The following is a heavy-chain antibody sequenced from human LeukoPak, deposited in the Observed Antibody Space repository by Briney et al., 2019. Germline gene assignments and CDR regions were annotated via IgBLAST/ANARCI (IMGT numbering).Heavy chain of an antibody. CDR2: MNPNSGNT. D-gene: IGHD6-13*01. CDR1: GYTFTSYD. J-gene: IGHJ6*02. Sequence: ASVKVSCKASGYTFTSYDINWVRQATGQGLEWMGWMNPNSGNTGYAQKFQGRVTMTRNTSISTAYMELSSLRSEDTAVYYCARMGTGSSFYYYYYGMDVWGQGTTVTVSS. V-gene: IGHV1-8*01. CDR3: ARMGTGSSFYYYYYGMDV.